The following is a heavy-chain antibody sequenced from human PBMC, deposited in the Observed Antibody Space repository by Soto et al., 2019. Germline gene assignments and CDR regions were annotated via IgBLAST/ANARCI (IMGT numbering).Heavy chain of an antibody. J-gene: IGHJ6*02. CDR2: ISYDGSNK. CDR1: GFTFSSYA. Sequence: GGSLRLSCAASGFTFSSYAMHWVRQAPGKGLEWVAVISYDGSNKYYADSVKGRFTISRDNSKNTLYLQMNSLRAEDTAVYYCAHNYDFWSGYSSTYYYYGMDVWGQGTTVAVSS. V-gene: IGHV3-30-3*01. CDR3: AHNYDFWSGYSSTYYYYGMDV. D-gene: IGHD3-3*01.